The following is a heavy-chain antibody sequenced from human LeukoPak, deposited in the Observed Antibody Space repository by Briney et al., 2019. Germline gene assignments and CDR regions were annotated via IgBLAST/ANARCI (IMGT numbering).Heavy chain of an antibody. Sequence: PGRSLRLSCAASGFTFSSYGMHWVRQAPGKGLEWVAVIWYDGSNKYYADSVKGRFTISRDNSKNTLYLQMNSLRAEDTAVYYCAKGSIWFGELLTRGQGTLVTVSS. V-gene: IGHV3-33*06. CDR1: GFTFSSYG. J-gene: IGHJ4*02. D-gene: IGHD3-10*01. CDR2: IWYDGSNK. CDR3: AKGSIWFGELLT.